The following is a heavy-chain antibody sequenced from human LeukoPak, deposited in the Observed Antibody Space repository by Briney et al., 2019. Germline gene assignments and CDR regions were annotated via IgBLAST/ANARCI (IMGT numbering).Heavy chain of an antibody. Sequence: ASVKVSCKAFGYTFTSNYMHWVRQAPGQGPEWMGVISPSGGSTTYAQKFQGRVTMTRNTSISTAYMELSSLRSEDTAVYYCARDAFDIWGQGTMVTVSS. J-gene: IGHJ3*02. CDR3: ARDAFDI. CDR1: GYTFTSNY. CDR2: ISPSGGST. V-gene: IGHV1-46*01.